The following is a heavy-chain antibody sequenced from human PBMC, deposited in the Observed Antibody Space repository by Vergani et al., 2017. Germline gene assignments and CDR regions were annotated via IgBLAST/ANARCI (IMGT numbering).Heavy chain of an antibody. V-gene: IGHV4-59*01. CDR2: IYYSGST. Sequence: QVQLQESGPGLVKPSETLSLTCTVSGGSISSYYWSWIRQPPGKGLEWIGYIYYSGSTNYNPSLKSRVTISVDTSKNQFSLKLSSVTAADTAVYYCACSVSGYYGPGAVDIWGQGTMVTVSS. CDR3: ACSVSGYYGPGAVDI. D-gene: IGHD3-3*01. CDR1: GGSISSYY. J-gene: IGHJ3*02.